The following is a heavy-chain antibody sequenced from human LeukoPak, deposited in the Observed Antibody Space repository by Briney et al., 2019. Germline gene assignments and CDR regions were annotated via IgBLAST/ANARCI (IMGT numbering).Heavy chain of an antibody. CDR2: ISGSNGNT. CDR3: AKSRDYGDHSLNY. Sequence: PGGSLRLSCAASGFTFSTYTMSWVRQAPGKGLEWVSAISGSNGNTYYADSVKGRFTISRDNSKNTLYLQMNSLRAEDTAVYYCAKSRDYGDHSLNYWGQGALVTVSS. V-gene: IGHV3-23*01. J-gene: IGHJ4*02. D-gene: IGHD4-17*01. CDR1: GFTFSTYT.